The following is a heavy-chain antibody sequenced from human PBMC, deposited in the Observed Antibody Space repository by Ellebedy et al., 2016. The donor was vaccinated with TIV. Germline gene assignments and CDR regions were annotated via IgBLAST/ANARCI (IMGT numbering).Heavy chain of an antibody. D-gene: IGHD1-26*01. Sequence: GESLKISCAASGFTVTTSYMSWVRQAPGKGLEWVSIVYSGGKTHYADSVKGRFTISRDTFKNTLDLQMNSLRAEDTAVYFCARGSLLGAILGFWGQGVLVTVSS. V-gene: IGHV3-53*01. CDR1: GFTVTTSY. J-gene: IGHJ4*02. CDR2: VYSGGKT. CDR3: ARGSLLGAILGF.